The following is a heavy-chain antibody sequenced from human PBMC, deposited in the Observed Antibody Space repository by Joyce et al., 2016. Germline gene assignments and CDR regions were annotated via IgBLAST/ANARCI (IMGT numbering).Heavy chain of an antibody. J-gene: IGHJ4*02. Sequence: QVQLVESGGGVVQPGRSLRLSCADSGFNFRTYGMHWGRQAPGKGLEWVGIMSYDGKIKCYAGSLKCLFTISRHNSVKTFYLQMNSLSPRDTAFYYCAKDGGLDSGCYYPMDYWGLGTLVTVSS. V-gene: IGHV3-30*18. CDR1: GFNFRTYG. D-gene: IGHD1-26*01. CDR3: AKDGGLDSGCYYPMDY. CDR2: MSYDGKIK.